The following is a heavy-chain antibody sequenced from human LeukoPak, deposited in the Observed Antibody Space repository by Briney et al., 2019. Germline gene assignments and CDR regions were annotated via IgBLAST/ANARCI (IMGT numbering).Heavy chain of an antibody. CDR1: GFTLSSYS. J-gene: IGHJ4*02. V-gene: IGHV3-21*01. D-gene: IGHD6-19*01. CDR3: ASSTKGIAVAGYDY. CDR2: ISSSSSYI. Sequence: GGSLRLSCAASGFTLSSYSMNWVRQAPGKGLEWVSSISSSSSYIYYADSVKGRFTISRDNAKNSLYLQMNSLRAEDTAVYYCASSTKGIAVAGYDYWGQGTLVTVSS.